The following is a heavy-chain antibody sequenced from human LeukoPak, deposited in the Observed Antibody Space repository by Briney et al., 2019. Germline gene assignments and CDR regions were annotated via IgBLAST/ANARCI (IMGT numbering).Heavy chain of an antibody. D-gene: IGHD3-22*01. V-gene: IGHV4-34*01. CDR3: ASGYYDSSGSVDY. J-gene: IGHJ4*02. Sequence: MPSETLSLTCAVYGASFSGYYWSWIRQPPGKGLEWIGEIHHSESTNYNPSLKSRVTISEDTSKNQFSLKLSSVTAADTAVYYCASGYYDSSGSVDYWGQGTLVTVSS. CDR2: IHHSEST. CDR1: GASFSGYY.